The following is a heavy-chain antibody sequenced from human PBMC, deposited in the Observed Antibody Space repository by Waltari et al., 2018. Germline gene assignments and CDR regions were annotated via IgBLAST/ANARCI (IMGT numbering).Heavy chain of an antibody. CDR1: GYSFTSYW. D-gene: IGHD3-22*01. J-gene: IGHJ4*02. V-gene: IGHV5-51*01. CDR3: ARQHYYDSSGYYYLDY. Sequence: EVQLVQSGAEVKKPGESLKISCKGSGYSFTSYWIGWVRQMPGKGLEWMGIIYPGDSDTRYSPSFQGKVTISADKSISTAYLQWSSLKASDTAMYYCARQHYYDSSGYYYLDYWGQGTLVTVSS. CDR2: IYPGDSDT.